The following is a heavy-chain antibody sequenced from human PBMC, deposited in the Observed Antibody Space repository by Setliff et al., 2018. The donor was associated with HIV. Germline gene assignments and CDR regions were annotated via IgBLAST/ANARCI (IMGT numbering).Heavy chain of an antibody. CDR2: MHTDGST. D-gene: IGHD5-12*01. CDR3: ARDSRWLQFPYFDS. Sequence: SETLSLTCTVSGGSITSGNYFWSWIRQPAGKGLEWIGHMHTDGSTNYNPSFKSRVTISADTSKNQFSLKLSSVTAADTAVYYCARDSRWLQFPYFDSWGQGTPVTVSS. J-gene: IGHJ4*01. V-gene: IGHV4-61*09. CDR1: GGSITSGNYF.